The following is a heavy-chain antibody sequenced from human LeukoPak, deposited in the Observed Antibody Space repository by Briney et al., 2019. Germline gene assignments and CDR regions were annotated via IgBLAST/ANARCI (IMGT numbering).Heavy chain of an antibody. CDR3: ARDTEYSSSSYYYYYYMDV. CDR1: GGSISSYY. CDR2: IYTSAST. J-gene: IGHJ6*03. V-gene: IGHV4-4*07. D-gene: IGHD6-6*01. Sequence: SETLSLTCTVSGGSISSYYWSWIRQPAGKGLEWIGRIYTSASTNYNPSLKSRVTMSVDTSKNQFSLKLSSVTAADTAVYYCARDTEYSSSSYYYYYYMDVWGKGTTVTVSS.